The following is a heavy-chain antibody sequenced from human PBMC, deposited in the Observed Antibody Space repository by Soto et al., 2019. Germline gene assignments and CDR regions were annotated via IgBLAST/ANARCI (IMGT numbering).Heavy chain of an antibody. V-gene: IGHV3-23*01. CDR2: ISGGGDST. Sequence: GSLRLSCAASGVFFSNYHMSWVRQSPGKGLQWVAAISGGGDSTYYADSVKGRFTISRDNSENTLWLQMNSLRAGDTAVYYCVKYGGAAARPTFYYGLDVWGQGTTVTVSS. D-gene: IGHD6-6*01. CDR3: VKYGGAAARPTFYYGLDV. CDR1: GVFFSNYH. J-gene: IGHJ6*02.